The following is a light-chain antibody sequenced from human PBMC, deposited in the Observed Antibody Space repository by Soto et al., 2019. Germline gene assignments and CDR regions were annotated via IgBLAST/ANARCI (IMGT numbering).Light chain of an antibody. V-gene: IGLV1-40*01. CDR3: PSYDSSLSAWV. CDR1: SSNIGAGYD. CDR2: GNS. Sequence: QSVLTQPPSVSGAPGQRVTISCTESSSNIGAGYDVHWYQQLPGTAPKLLIYGNSNRPSGVPDRFSGSKSGTSASLANTGLQAEDEADYYCPSYDSSLSAWVFGGGTKLTVL. J-gene: IGLJ3*02.